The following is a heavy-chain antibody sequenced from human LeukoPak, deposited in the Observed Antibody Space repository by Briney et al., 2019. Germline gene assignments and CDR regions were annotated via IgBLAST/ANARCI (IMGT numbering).Heavy chain of an antibody. Sequence: GGSLRLSCAASGFTFSSYSMNWVRQAPGKGLEWVSYISGSGSTIYYADSVKGRFTISRDNAKNSLYLQMNSLRAEDTAVYYCARDLGGSYFNYFDYWGQGTLVTVSS. V-gene: IGHV3-48*04. CDR2: ISGSGSTI. CDR3: ARDLGGSYFNYFDY. CDR1: GFTFSSYS. D-gene: IGHD1-26*01. J-gene: IGHJ4*02.